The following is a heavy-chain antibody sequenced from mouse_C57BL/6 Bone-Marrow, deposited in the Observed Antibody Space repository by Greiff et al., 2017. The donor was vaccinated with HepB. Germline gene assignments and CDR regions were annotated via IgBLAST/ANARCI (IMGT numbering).Heavy chain of an antibody. D-gene: IGHD2-5*01. CDR3: AKNSNYAPFAY. V-gene: IGHV1-52*01. CDR1: GYTFTSYW. Sequence: VQLQQPGAELVRPGSSVKLSCKASGYTFTSYWMHWVKQRPIQGLEWIGNIDPSDSETHYNQKFKDKATLTVDKSSSTAYMQLSSLTSEDSAVYFCAKNSNYAPFAYWGQGTLVTVSA. CDR2: IDPSDSET. J-gene: IGHJ3*01.